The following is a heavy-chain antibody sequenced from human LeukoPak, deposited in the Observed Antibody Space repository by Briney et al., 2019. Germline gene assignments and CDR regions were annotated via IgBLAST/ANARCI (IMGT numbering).Heavy chain of an antibody. J-gene: IGHJ5*02. CDR1: GGSFSGYY. Sequence: PSETLSLTCAVYGGSFSGYYWSWIRQPPGKGLEWIGSIYHSGSTYYNPSLKSRVTISVDTSKNQFSLKLSSVTAADTAVYYCARGGNYWPQWWFDPWGRGTLVSVSS. V-gene: IGHV4-34*01. D-gene: IGHD1-26*01. CDR3: ARGGNYWPQWWFDP. CDR2: IYHSGST.